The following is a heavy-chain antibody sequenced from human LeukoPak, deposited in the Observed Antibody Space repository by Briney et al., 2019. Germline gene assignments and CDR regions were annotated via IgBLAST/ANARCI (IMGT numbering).Heavy chain of an antibody. V-gene: IGHV3-74*01. CDR3: ARMEFS. CDR2: LSGDGSTT. J-gene: IGHJ4*02. Sequence: GGSLRLSCAASGFSFCNFWMHRVRQAPGKGLVWVSRLSGDGSTTSDAGYVKGRFTISRDNAKNTVYLQMNSLRAEDTAVYYCARMEFSGGQGTLVSVSS. CDR1: GFSFCNFW. D-gene: IGHD3-10*01.